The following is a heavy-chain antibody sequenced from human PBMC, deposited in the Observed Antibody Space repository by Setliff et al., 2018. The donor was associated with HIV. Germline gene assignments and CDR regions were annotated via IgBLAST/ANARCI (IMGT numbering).Heavy chain of an antibody. CDR3: ARVSQKLDLRGGTFDI. J-gene: IGHJ3*02. CDR2: IYYSGSA. CDR1: YESFSHYF. D-gene: IGHD1-7*01. V-gene: IGHV4-31*02. Sequence: PSETLSLTCRVYYESFSHYFWTWIRQHPGKGLEWIGYIYYSGSAYYNPSLKSRITISVDTSKNQFSLKLSSVTAADTAVYYCARVSQKLDLRGGTFDIWGQGTMVTVSS.